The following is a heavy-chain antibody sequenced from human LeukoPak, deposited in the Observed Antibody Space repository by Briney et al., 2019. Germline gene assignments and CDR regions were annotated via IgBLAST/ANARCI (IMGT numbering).Heavy chain of an antibody. CDR2: TYYRSKWYN. CDR3: VRGGQGDGHSADEGFDI. Sequence: WIRPSRSRGLEWLGRTYYRSKWYNDYGVSVKSRININPDTSKNHFSLQLSSVTPEDTAVYYCVRGGQGDGHSADEGFDIWGQGTMVTVS. D-gene: IGHD5-18*01. V-gene: IGHV6-1*01. J-gene: IGHJ3*02.